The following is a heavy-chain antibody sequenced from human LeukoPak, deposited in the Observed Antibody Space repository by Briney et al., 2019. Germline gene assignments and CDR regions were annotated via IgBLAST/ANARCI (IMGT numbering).Heavy chain of an antibody. CDR1: GFTFSDYY. D-gene: IGHD3-10*01. CDR3: ARVSYRITMVRGVIYWFDP. V-gene: IGHV3-11*06. J-gene: IGHJ5*02. CDR2: ISSSSSYT. Sequence: GGSLRLSCAASGFTFSDYYMSWIRQAPGKGLEWVSYISSSSSYTNYADSVKGRLTISRDNAKNSLYLQMNSLRAEDTAVYYCARVSYRITMVRGVIYWFDPWGQGTLVTVSS.